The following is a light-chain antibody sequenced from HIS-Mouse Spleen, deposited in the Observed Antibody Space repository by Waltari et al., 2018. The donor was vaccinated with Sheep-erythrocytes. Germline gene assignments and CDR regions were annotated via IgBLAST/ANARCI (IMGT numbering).Light chain of an antibody. J-gene: IGLJ3*02. CDR3: YSTDSSGNHWV. V-gene: IGLV3-10*01. Sequence: SYELTQPPSVSVSPGQTARITCSGAALPKKYAYWYQQKSGQAPVLVFYEDSKRPSGIPYILSGSSSGTMATLTISRAQVEDDADYYCYSTDSSGNHWVFGGGTKLTV. CDR1: ALPKKY. CDR2: EDS.